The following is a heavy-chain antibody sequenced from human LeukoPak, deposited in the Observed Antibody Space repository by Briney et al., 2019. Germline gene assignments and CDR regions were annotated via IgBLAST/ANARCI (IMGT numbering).Heavy chain of an antibody. CDR1: GGSTTIGNFY. CDR3: AREGSPYYYFDF. J-gene: IGHJ4*02. Sequence: PSETLSLTRAVSGGSTTIGNFYWGWIRQPPGKGLEWIGSIYYGGSINYNPSLKSRATISVDTSNNQISLKLSSVTAADTAVYYCAREGSPYYYFDFRGQGTTVTVSS. D-gene: IGHD1-26*01. CDR2: IYYGGSI. V-gene: IGHV4-39*02.